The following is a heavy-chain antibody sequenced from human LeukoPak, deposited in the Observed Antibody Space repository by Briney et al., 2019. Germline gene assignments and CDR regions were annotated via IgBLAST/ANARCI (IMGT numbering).Heavy chain of an antibody. CDR2: IYYSGST. CDR3: ARVPRYCSSTSCYYDY. D-gene: IGHD2-2*01. Sequence: SETLSLTCTVSGGSISSHYWSWIRQPPGKGLEWIGYIYYSGSTNYNPSLKSRVTISVGTSKNQFSLKLSSVTAADTAVYYCARVPRYCSSTSCYYDYWGQGTLVTVSS. CDR1: GGSISSHY. V-gene: IGHV4-59*11. J-gene: IGHJ4*02.